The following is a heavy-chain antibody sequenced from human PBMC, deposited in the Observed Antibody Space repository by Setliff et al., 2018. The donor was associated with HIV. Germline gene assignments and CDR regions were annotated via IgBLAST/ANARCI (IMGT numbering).Heavy chain of an antibody. V-gene: IGHV3-48*03. CDR1: GFTFSSYS. CDR3: ARARLRNYYYYMDV. D-gene: IGHD5-12*01. Sequence: GGSLRLSCAASGFTFSSYSMNWVRQAPGKGPEWVSCISSTGYTIYYADSVKGRFTISRDNAEYSLHLQMNSLRAEDTAVYYCARARLRNYYYYMDVWAKGTTVTVSS. CDR2: ISSTGYTI. J-gene: IGHJ6*03.